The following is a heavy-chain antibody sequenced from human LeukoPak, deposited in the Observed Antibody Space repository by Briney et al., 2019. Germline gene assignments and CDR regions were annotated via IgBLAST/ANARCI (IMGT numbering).Heavy chain of an antibody. D-gene: IGHD5-12*01. J-gene: IGHJ4*02. CDR2: INAGNGNT. CDR1: GYTFTSYA. V-gene: IGHV1-3*01. Sequence: GASVKVSCKASGYTFTSYAMHWARQAPGQRLEWMGWINAGNGNTKYSQKFQGRVTITRDTSASTAYMELSSLRSEDTAVYYCARGYSGYDYFDYWGQGTLVTVSS. CDR3: ARGYSGYDYFDY.